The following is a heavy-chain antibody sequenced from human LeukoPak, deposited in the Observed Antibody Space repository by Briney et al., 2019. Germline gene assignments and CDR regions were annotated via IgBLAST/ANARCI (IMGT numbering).Heavy chain of an antibody. Sequence: ASVKVSCKASGGTFSSYAISWVRQAPGQGLEWMGRIIPILGIANYAQKFQGRVTITADKSTSTAYMELSSLRSEDTAVYYCARASIAAAGFDYWGQGTLVTVSS. D-gene: IGHD6-13*01. V-gene: IGHV1-69*04. CDR2: IIPILGIA. J-gene: IGHJ4*02. CDR3: ARASIAAAGFDY. CDR1: GGTFSSYA.